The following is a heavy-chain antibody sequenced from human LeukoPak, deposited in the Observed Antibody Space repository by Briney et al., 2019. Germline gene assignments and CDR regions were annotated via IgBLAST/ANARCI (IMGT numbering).Heavy chain of an antibody. J-gene: IGHJ6*03. CDR2: MNPNSGNT. D-gene: IGHD3-3*01. Sequence: GASVKVSCKASGYTFTSYDINWVRQAPGQGLEWMGWMNPNSGNTGYAQKFQGRVTMTRNNSISTAYMEQSSLRSEDTAVYYCARVYYDFWSGYCMDVWGKGTTVTVSS. CDR3: ARVYYDFWSGYCMDV. V-gene: IGHV1-8*01. CDR1: GYTFTSYD.